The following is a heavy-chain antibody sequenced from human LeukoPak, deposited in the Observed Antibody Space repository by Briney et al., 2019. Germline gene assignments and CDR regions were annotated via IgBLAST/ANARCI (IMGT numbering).Heavy chain of an antibody. V-gene: IGHV4-4*02. CDR3: ARLPYYGGYSRSFHY. CDR1: GGSISSSNW. CDR2: IYHSGST. Sequence: PSGTLSLTCAVSGGSISSSNWWSWVRQPPGKGLEWIGEIYHSGSTNYNPSLKSRVTISVDTSKNQFSLKLSSVTAADTAVYYCARLPYYGGYSRSFHYWGQGTLVTVSS. D-gene: IGHD4-23*01. J-gene: IGHJ4*02.